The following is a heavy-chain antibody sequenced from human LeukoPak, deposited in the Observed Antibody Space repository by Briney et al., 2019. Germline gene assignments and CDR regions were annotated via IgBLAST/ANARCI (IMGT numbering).Heavy chain of an antibody. D-gene: IGHD5-24*01. J-gene: IGHJ4*02. CDR3: ARGLQRWLQLLGH. V-gene: IGHV1-8*01. Sequence: ASVKVSCKASGYTFTSYDINWVRQATGQGLEWKGWMNPNSGNTGYAQKFQGRVTMTRNTSISTAYMELSSLRSEDTAVYYCARGLQRWLQLLGHWGQGTLVTVSS. CDR1: GYTFTSYD. CDR2: MNPNSGNT.